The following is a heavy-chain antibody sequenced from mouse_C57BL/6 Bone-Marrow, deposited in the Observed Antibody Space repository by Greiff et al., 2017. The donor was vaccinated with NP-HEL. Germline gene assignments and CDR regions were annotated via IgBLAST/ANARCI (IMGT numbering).Heavy chain of an antibody. CDR2: INPSSGYT. CDR3: APYDYDLWFAY. CDR1: GYTFTSYW. J-gene: IGHJ3*01. V-gene: IGHV1-7*01. Sequence: VQLQQSGAELAKPGASVKLSCKASGYTFTSYWMHWVKQRPGQGLEWIGYINPSSGYTTYNQKFKDKATVTADKSSSTAYMQLSSLTYEDSAVYYCAPYDYDLWFAYWGQGTLVTVSA. D-gene: IGHD2-4*01.